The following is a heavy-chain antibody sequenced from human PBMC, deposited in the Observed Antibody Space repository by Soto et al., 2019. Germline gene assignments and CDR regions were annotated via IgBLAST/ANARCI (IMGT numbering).Heavy chain of an antibody. V-gene: IGHV1-18*01. CDR1: GYIFVNYG. CDR2: ISPYTGNT. D-gene: IGHD3-16*01. CDR3: VMVDNYVTPTPQDV. J-gene: IGHJ6*02. Sequence: QVQLVQSGDEVKKPGASVKVSCKASGYIFVNYGIAWVRQAPGQGLEWMGWISPYTGNTHSATKIQGRLTMTTDTXXSTDYMDLGSLTSHDTAVYYCVMVDNYVTPTPQDVWGQGTTVTVSS.